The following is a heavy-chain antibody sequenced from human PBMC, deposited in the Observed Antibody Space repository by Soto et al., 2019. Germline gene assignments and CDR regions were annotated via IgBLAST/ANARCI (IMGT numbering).Heavy chain of an antibody. Sequence: SETLSLTCTVSGGSISSYYWSWIRQPPGKGLEWIGYIYYSGSTNYNPSLKSRVTISVDTSKNQFSLKLSSVTAADTAVYYCGKVLVGATGHTDSDSWGPGTLVT. V-gene: IGHV4-59*01. J-gene: IGHJ4*02. D-gene: IGHD2-15*01. CDR1: GGSISSYY. CDR2: IYYSGST. CDR3: GKVLVGATGHTDSDS.